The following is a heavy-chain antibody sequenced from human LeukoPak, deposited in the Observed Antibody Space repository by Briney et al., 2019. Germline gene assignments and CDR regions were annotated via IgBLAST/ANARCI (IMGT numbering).Heavy chain of an antibody. CDR1: GGSISSGGYS. V-gene: IGHV4-30-2*01. CDR3: ARGRIGYCSSTSCGFDY. J-gene: IGHJ4*02. D-gene: IGHD2-2*01. Sequence: SETLSFTCAVSGGSISSGGYSWSWIRQPPGKGLEWIGYIYHSGSTYYNPSLKSRVTISVDRSKNQFSLKLSSVTAADTAVYYCARGRIGYCSSTSCGFDYWGQGTLVTVSS. CDR2: IYHSGST.